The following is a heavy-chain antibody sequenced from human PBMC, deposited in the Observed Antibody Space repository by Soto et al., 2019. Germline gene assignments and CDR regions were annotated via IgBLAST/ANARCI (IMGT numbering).Heavy chain of an antibody. CDR3: ASSLLTPFDY. CDR1: GFTFSSYA. Sequence: GGSLRLSCAATGFTFSSYAMHWVRQAPGKGLEWVSRINSDGSSTCFADSVKGRFTISRDNAKNTLYLQMNSLRAEDTAVYYCASSLLTPFDYWGQGTLVTVSS. J-gene: IGHJ4*02. CDR2: INSDGSST. V-gene: IGHV3-74*01. D-gene: IGHD7-27*01.